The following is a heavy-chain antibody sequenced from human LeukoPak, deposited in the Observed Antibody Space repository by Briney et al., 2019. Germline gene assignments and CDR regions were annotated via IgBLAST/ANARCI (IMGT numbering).Heavy chain of an antibody. CDR2: ISAYNGNT. Sequence: ASVKVSCKASGYTLTGYGISWVRQAPGQGLEWMGWISAYNGNTNYAQKLQGRVTMTTDTSTSTAYMELRSLRSDDTAVYYCARGVAATRYYYYYMDVWGKGTTVTVSS. J-gene: IGHJ6*03. CDR3: ARGVAATRYYYYYMDV. V-gene: IGHV1-18*01. D-gene: IGHD2-15*01. CDR1: GYTLTGYG.